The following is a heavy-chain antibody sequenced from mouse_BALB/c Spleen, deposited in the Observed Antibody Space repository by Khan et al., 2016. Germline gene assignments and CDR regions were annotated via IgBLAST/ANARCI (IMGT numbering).Heavy chain of an antibody. CDR3: ARSGRLRWFAY. D-gene: IGHD1-2*01. J-gene: IGHJ3*01. CDR1: GFNIKDTY. Sequence: EVQLQQSGAELVKPGASVKLSCTASGFNIKDTYMHWVKQRPEQGLEWIGRIDPANGNTKYDPKFQGKATITADTSSNTAYLQLSSLTSEDTAVSYCARSGRLRWFAYWGQGTLVTVSA. CDR2: IDPANGNT. V-gene: IGHV14-3*02.